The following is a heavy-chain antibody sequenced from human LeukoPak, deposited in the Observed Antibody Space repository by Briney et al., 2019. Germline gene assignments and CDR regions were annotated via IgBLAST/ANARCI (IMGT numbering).Heavy chain of an antibody. CDR1: GYTFTSYG. V-gene: IGHV1-18*01. CDR2: ISAYNGNT. CDR3: ARDRDGYSSSWYVDDAFDI. D-gene: IGHD6-13*01. Sequence: GASVKVSCKASGYTFTSYGISWVRQAPGQGLEWMGWISAYNGNTNYAQKLQGRVTMTTDTSTSTAYMELRSLRSDDTAVYYCARDRDGYSSSWYVDDAFDIWGQGTMVTVSS. J-gene: IGHJ3*02.